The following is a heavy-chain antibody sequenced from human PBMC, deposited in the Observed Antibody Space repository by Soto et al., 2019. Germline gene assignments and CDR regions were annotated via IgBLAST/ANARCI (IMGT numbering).Heavy chain of an antibody. J-gene: IGHJ5*02. CDR1: GFTFSSYA. CDR3: ARGTGWSGANWFDP. V-gene: IGHV3-30-3*01. D-gene: IGHD3-3*01. Sequence: QVQLVESGGGVVQPGRSLRLSCAASGFTFSSYAMHWVRQAPGKGLELVAVISYDGSNKYYADSVKGRFTISRDNSKNTLYLQMNSLRAEDTAVYYCARGTGWSGANWFDPWGQGTLVTVSS. CDR2: ISYDGSNK.